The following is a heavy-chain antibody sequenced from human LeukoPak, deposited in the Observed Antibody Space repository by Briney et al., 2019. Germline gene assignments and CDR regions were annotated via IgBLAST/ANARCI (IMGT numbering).Heavy chain of an antibody. V-gene: IGHV1-18*01. J-gene: IGHJ6*02. D-gene: IGHD4-17*01. Sequence: ASVKVSCKASGYTFTSYGTSWVRQAPGQGLEWMGWISAYNGNTNYAQKLQGRVIMTTGTSTSTAYMELRSLRSDDTAVYYCGASGVTTSLGYYYYGMDVWGQGTTVTVSS. CDR2: ISAYNGNT. CDR1: GYTFTSYG. CDR3: GASGVTTSLGYYYYGMDV.